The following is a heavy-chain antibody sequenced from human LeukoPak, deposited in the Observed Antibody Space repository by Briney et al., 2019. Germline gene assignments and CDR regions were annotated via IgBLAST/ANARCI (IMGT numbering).Heavy chain of an antibody. J-gene: IGHJ4*02. V-gene: IGHV3-53*01. Sequence: GGSLRLSCAASGFTVSSNYMSWVRQAPGKGLEWVSVIYSGGSTYYADSVKGRFTISRDNSKNTLYLQMNSLRAEDTAVYYCARGGSTGPRYYFDYWGQGTLVTVSS. D-gene: IGHD2-2*01. CDR1: GFTVSSNY. CDR2: IYSGGST. CDR3: ARGGSTGPRYYFDY.